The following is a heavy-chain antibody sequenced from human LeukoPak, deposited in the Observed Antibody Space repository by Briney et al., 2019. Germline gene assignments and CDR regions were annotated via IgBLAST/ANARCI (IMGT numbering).Heavy chain of an antibody. D-gene: IGHD4-17*01. CDR1: GFTLRNYA. CDR2: ISGRVDST. V-gene: IGHV3-23*01. J-gene: IGHJ4*02. CDR3: TKRANYGDFDS. Sequence: TGGSLRLSCAASGFTLRNYAMNWVRQARGKGLEWVKVISGRVDSTYYADSVKGRFTISRDNPKSTLYLQMNSLSAEDTAVYYCTKRANYGDFDSWGQGTLVTVSS.